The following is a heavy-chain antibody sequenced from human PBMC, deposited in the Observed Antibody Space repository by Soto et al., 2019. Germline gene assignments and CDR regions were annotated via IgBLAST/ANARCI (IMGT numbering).Heavy chain of an antibody. J-gene: IGHJ3*02. CDR1: GFSVSTNY. CDR2: TYTGGRT. Sequence: GGSLRLSCAASGFSVSTNYMSWVRQAPGKGLEWVSVTYTGGRTDYANSVKGRFIISRDNSRNMVWLQMNSLRTEDTAVYYCARDRDPNYSNSSDVFDIWGQGTLDT. D-gene: IGHD4-4*01. V-gene: IGHV3-66*01. CDR3: ARDRDPNYSNSSDVFDI.